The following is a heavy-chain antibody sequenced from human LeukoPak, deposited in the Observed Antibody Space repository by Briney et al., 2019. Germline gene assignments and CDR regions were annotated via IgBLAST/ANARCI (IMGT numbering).Heavy chain of an antibody. CDR2: IYYSGST. Sequence: SETLSLTCTVSGGSISSSSYYWGWISQPPGKGLEWIGSIYYSGSTYYNPSLKSRVTISVDTSKNQFSLKLSSVTAADTAVYYCARPGSDYWGQGTLVTVSS. CDR3: ARPGSDY. J-gene: IGHJ4*02. D-gene: IGHD3-10*01. V-gene: IGHV4-39*01. CDR1: GGSISSSSYY.